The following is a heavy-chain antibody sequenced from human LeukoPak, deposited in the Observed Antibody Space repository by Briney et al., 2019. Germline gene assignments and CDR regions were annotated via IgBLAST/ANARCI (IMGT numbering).Heavy chain of an antibody. CDR3: ARGGSYFDY. CDR1: GGSISSSSYY. V-gene: IGHV4-39*07. J-gene: IGHJ4*02. Sequence: SSETLSLTCTVSGGSISSSSYYWGWIRQPPGKGLEWIGSIYYSGSTYYNPSLKSRVTISVDRSKNQFSLKLSSVTAADTAVYYCARGGSYFDYWGQGTPVTVSS. CDR2: IYYSGST.